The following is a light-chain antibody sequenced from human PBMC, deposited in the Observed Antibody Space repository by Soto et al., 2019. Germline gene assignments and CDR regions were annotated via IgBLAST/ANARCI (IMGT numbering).Light chain of an antibody. CDR2: WAS. CDR1: QSLLYSSDKKNY. J-gene: IGKJ5*01. CDR3: QQYYTRIT. Sequence: DTVMTQSPDSLAVSLGERATIKCKSTQSLLYSSDKKNYLAWYQQKPGQPPKLLIYWASIRESEVPERFSGSGSGTDFTLTISSLQAEDVAFYFCQQYYTRITFGQGTRLEIK. V-gene: IGKV4-1*01.